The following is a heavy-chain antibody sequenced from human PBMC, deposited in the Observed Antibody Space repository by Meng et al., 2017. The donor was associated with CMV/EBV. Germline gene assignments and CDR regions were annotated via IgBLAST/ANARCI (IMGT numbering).Heavy chain of an antibody. J-gene: IGHJ4*02. CDR3: ANYCSSTSCYTRSDY. V-gene: IGHV3-30*02. CDR1: GFTFSSYG. Sequence: GESLKISCAAPGFTFSSYGMHWVRQAPGKGLEWVAFIRYDGSNKYYADSVKGRFTISRDNSKNTLYLQMNSLGAEDTAVYYCANYCSSTSCYTRSDYWGQGTLVTVFS. D-gene: IGHD2-2*02. CDR2: IRYDGSNK.